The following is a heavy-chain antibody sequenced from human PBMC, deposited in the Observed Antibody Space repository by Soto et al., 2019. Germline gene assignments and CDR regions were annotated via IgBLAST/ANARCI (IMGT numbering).Heavy chain of an antibody. J-gene: IGHJ4*02. D-gene: IGHD1-1*01. V-gene: IGHV5-51*01. Sequence: PXESLTISWKGSGYSFTSYWIGLVRQMPGKGLEWMGIIYPGDSDTRYSPSFQGQVTISADKSISTAYLQWSSLKASDTAMYYCARRQLEREGYFDYWGQGTLVTVSS. CDR3: ARRQLEREGYFDY. CDR1: GYSFTSYW. CDR2: IYPGDSDT.